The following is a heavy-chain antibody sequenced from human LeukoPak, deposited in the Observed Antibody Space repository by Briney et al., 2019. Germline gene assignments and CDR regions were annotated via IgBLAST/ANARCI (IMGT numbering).Heavy chain of an antibody. J-gene: IGHJ3*02. CDR1: GFTFKSYS. D-gene: IGHD4-17*01. V-gene: IGHV3-21*01. CDR3: AGESGNDYGEGFDI. CDR2: FGTRSSSI. Sequence: GGSLKLSCAASGFTFKSYSMNWVRQAPGKGLEWVSSFGTRSSSIYYGDSVKGRFTISRDNAKNSLYLQVNSLGAEDTAVYYCAGESGNDYGEGFDIWGQGTMVTVSS.